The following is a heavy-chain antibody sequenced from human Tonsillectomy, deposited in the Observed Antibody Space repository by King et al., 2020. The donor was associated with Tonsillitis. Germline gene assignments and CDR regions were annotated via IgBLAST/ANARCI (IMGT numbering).Heavy chain of an antibody. CDR1: GFTVSSNY. V-gene: IGHV3-53*01. J-gene: IGHJ4*02. CDR3: ARDLIGATAGFDY. Sequence: EVQLVESGGGLIQPGGSLRLSCAASGFTVSSNYMTWVRQAPGKGLEWVSVIYSGGSTYYADSVKGRFTISRDNSKNTLYLQMNSLRAEDTAVYYCARDLIGATAGFDYWGQGTLVTVSS. D-gene: IGHD1-26*01. CDR2: IYSGGST.